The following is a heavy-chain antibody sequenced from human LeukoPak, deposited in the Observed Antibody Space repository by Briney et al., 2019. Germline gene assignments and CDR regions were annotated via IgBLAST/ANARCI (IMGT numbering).Heavy chain of an antibody. CDR2: ISWNSGSI. CDR3: AKDRYGGNSFIDY. D-gene: IGHD4-23*01. CDR1: GFTFDDYA. Sequence: PGGSLRLSCAASGFTFDDYAMHWFRQAPGKGLEWVSGISWNSGSIGYADSVKGRFTISRDNAKNSLYLQMNSLRAEDTALYYCAKDRYGGNSFIDYWGQGTLVTVSS. V-gene: IGHV3-9*01. J-gene: IGHJ4*02.